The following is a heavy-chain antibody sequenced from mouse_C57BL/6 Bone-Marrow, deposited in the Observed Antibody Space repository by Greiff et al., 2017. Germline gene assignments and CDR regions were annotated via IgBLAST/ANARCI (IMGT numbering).Heavy chain of an antibody. CDR3: ARVLITTIADY. V-gene: IGHV1-50*01. J-gene: IGHJ2*01. CDR1: GYTFTSYW. D-gene: IGHD1-1*01. CDR2: IDPSDSYT. Sequence: VQLQQSGAELVKPGASVKLSCKASGYTFTSYWMQWVKQRPGQGLEWIGEIDPSDSYTNYNQKFKGKATLTVATSSSTANMQLSSLTSEDSAVYDCARVLITTIADYWGQGTTLTVTS.